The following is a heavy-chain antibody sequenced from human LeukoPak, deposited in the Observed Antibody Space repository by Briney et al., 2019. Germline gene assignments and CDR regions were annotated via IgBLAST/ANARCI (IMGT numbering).Heavy chain of an antibody. CDR1: GGSISSYY. CDR3: ASAGDYYYGMDV. CDR2: IYYSGST. J-gene: IGHJ6*02. V-gene: IGHV4-59*01. Sequence: SETLSLTCTVSGGSISSYYWSWIRQPPGKGLEWIGYIYYSGSTNYNPSLKSRVTISVDTSKNQFYLKLSSVTAADTAVYYCASAGDYYYGMDVWGQGTTVTVSS. D-gene: IGHD3-10*01.